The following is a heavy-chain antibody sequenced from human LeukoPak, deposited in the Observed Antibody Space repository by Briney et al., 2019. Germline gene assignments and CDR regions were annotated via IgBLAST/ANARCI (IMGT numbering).Heavy chain of an antibody. D-gene: IGHD3-9*01. CDR3: AKGRTGYDILTGFLPYYYYYYMDV. J-gene: IGHJ6*03. Sequence: GGSLRLSCAASGFTFDVYAMHWVRQAPGKGLEWVSLISWDGGSTYYADSVKGRFTISRDNSKNSLYLQMNSLRAEDTALYYCAKGRTGYDILTGFLPYYYYYYMDVWGKGTTVTISS. CDR2: ISWDGGST. V-gene: IGHV3-43D*03. CDR1: GFTFDVYA.